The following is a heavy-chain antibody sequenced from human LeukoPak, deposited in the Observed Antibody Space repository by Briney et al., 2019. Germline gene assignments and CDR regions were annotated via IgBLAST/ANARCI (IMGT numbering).Heavy chain of an antibody. J-gene: IGHJ4*02. CDR3: ARQWGYSSSWYYFDY. CDR1: GGSISSSSYY. Sequence: SETLSLTCTVSGGSISSSSYYWGWIRQPPGKGLEWIVSIYYSGSTYYNPSLKSRVTISVDTSKNQFSLKLSSVTAADTAVYCCARQWGYSSSWYYFDYWGQGTLVTVSS. D-gene: IGHD6-13*01. V-gene: IGHV4-39*01. CDR2: IYYSGST.